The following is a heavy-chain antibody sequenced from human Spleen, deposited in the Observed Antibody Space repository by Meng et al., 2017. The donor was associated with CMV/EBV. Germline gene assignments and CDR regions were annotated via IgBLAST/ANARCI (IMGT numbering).Heavy chain of an antibody. CDR1: GFSVINYY. Sequence: GESLKISCAASGFSVINYYMNWVRQAPGKGLEWVSLISNSVGGGSTYYADSVKGRFTISRDNSKNMVYLQMNSLRVEDTAVYFCAKDLSGNYYSDFGMDVWGQGTTVTVSS. CDR3: AKDLSGNYYSDFGMDV. D-gene: IGHD1-26*01. CDR2: ISNSVGGGST. J-gene: IGHJ6*02. V-gene: IGHV3-23*01.